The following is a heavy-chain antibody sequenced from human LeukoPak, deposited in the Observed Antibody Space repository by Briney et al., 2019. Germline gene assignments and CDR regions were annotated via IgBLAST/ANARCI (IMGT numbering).Heavy chain of an antibody. V-gene: IGHV4-59*01. D-gene: IGHD2-2*01. J-gene: IGHJ4*02. CDR3: ARVLENEAAAFDY. CDR1: GGSISSYY. CDR2: IYYSGST. Sequence: SETLSLTCTVSGGSISSYYWSWIRQPPGKGLEWIGYIYYSGSTNYNPSLKGRVTISVDTSKNQFSLKLSSVTAADTAVYYCARVLENEAAAFDYWGQGTLVTVSS.